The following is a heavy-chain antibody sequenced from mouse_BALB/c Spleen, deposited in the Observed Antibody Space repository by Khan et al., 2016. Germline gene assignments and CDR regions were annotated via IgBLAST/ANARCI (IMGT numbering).Heavy chain of an antibody. CDR2: ISYSGST. J-gene: IGHJ4*01. D-gene: IGHD1-1*01. CDR1: GYSITSDYA. V-gene: IGHV3-2*02. CDR3: ARSDYGSKDAMDY. Sequence: EVQLQESGPGLVKPSQSLSLTCTVTGYSITSDYAWNWIRQFPGNKLEWMGYISYSGSTSYNPSPKSRISITRDTSNNQFFLQLNSGTSEDTATYYCARSDYGSKDAMDYWGQGTSVTVSS.